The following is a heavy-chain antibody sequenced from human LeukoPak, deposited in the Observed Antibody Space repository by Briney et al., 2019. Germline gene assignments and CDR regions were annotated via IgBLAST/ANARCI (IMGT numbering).Heavy chain of an antibody. Sequence: PGGSLRLSCAASGFTFSTFAMTWVRQAPGKGLEWVSGVVGGGTTYYADSVKGRFTLSKDNSKKTVYIQMNSLRVEDTAIYYCAKDLHYNDGRWEFDPWGQGTLVTVSS. V-gene: IGHV3-23*01. J-gene: IGHJ5*02. CDR1: GFTFSTFA. CDR3: AKDLHYNDGRWEFDP. D-gene: IGHD5-24*01. CDR2: VVGGGTT.